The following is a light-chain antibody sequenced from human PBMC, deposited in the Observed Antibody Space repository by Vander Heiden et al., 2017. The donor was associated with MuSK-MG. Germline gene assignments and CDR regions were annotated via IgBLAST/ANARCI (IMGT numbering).Light chain of an antibody. CDR2: WAS. CDR1: QTVLYSSNNKNY. J-gene: IGKJ4*01. CDR3: QQYDNTPPT. V-gene: IGKV4-1*01. Sequence: DIVMTQSPDSLAVSLGERATFNCKSSQTVLYSSNNKNYLAWYQQKPGQPPKLLIYWASTRESGVPDRFSGSGSGTDFTLAISSLQAEDVAVYYCQQYDNTPPTFGGGTKVEI.